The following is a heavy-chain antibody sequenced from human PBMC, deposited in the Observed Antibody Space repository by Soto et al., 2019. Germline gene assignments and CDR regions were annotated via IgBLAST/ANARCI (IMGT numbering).Heavy chain of an antibody. D-gene: IGHD2-15*01. CDR1: GGTFSSYA. J-gene: IGHJ6*02. CDR3: ARASVIGGLRGGVLHYQDYYYGMDV. Sequence: VASVKVSCKASGGTFSSYAISWVRQAPGQGLEWMGGIIPIFGTANYAQKFQGRVTITADESTSTAYMELSSLRSEDTAVYYCARASVIGGLRGGVLHYQDYYYGMDVWGQGTTVTVSS. V-gene: IGHV1-69*13. CDR2: IIPIFGTA.